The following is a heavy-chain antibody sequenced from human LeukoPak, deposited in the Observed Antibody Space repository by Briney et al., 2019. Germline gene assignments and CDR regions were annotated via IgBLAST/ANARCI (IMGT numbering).Heavy chain of an antibody. V-gene: IGHV4-39*01. J-gene: IGHJ4*02. CDR1: GGSISSSSYY. CDR2: IYYSGST. CDR3: ARHGCGSRRCGSDY. Sequence: SETLSLTRIVSGGSISSSSYYWGWIRQPPGKGLEWIGSIYYSGSTYYNPSLKSRVTISVDTSKNQFSLKLSSVTAADTAVYYCARHGCGSRRCGSDYWGQGTLVTVSS. D-gene: IGHD2-15*01.